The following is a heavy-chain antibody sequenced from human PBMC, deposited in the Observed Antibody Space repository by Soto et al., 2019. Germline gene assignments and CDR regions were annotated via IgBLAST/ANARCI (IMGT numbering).Heavy chain of an antibody. D-gene: IGHD5-18*01. J-gene: IGHJ4*02. V-gene: IGHV1-3*01. Sequence: AASVKVSCKASGYTFTSYAMHWVRQAPGQRLEWMGWINAGNGNTKYSQNFQGRVTITRDTSASTAYMELSSLRSEDTAVYYCAMSTRGYSYGTSDYWGQGTLVTVSS. CDR2: INAGNGNT. CDR1: GYTFTSYA. CDR3: AMSTRGYSYGTSDY.